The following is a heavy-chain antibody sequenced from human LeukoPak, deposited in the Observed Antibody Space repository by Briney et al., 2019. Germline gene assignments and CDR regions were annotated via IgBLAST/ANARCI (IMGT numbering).Heavy chain of an antibody. D-gene: IGHD4-11*01. V-gene: IGHV3-64*01. CDR2: IISNGGST. CDR3: ARGFISYSNYENFDY. CDR1: GFTFSSYA. Sequence: GGSLRLSCAAYGFTFSSYAMHWVRQAPGKVLEYVSGIISNGGSTYYGNSVKGRFTISRDNSKNTLYLRMGSLSAEDMAVYFCARGFISYSNYENFDYWGQGTLVTVSS. J-gene: IGHJ4*02.